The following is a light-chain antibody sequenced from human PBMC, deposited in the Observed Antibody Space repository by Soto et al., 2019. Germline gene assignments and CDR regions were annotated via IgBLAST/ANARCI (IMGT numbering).Light chain of an antibody. CDR3: SSYAGSNDVV. V-gene: IGLV2-8*01. CDR2: EVA. J-gene: IGLJ2*01. CDR1: SSDVGGYNY. Sequence: QSALTQPPSASGSPGQSVTISCTGTSSDVGGYNYVSWYQQHPGKATKLIIYEVAKRPSGVPDRFSGSKSGNTASLTVSGLQAEDEADYYCSSYAGSNDVVFGGGTKVTVL.